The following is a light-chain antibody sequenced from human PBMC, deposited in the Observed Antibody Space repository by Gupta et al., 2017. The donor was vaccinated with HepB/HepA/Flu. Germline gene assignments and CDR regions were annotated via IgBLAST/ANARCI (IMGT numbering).Light chain of an antibody. CDR3: SSFTYTMTLVV. J-gene: IGLJ2*01. CDR1: SSDVGDYKS. Sequence: QSALTRPASVSGSPGQSITISCTATSSDVGDYKSVSWYQQHPGKAPKLLISNVSNRPSGVSNRFSGSKSGNTASLTISGLQAEDEADYYCSSFTYTMTLVVFGGGTKVTVL. V-gene: IGLV2-14*01. CDR2: NVS.